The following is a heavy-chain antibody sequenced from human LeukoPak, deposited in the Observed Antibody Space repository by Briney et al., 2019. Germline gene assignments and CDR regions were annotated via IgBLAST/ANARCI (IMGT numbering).Heavy chain of an antibody. V-gene: IGHV4-39*01. Sequence: SETLSLTCTVSGDSTSSDRYYWGWIRQPPGKGLEWIGSIYYSGSTYYNPSLKSRVTISVDTSKNRFSLKLSSVTAADTAVYYCARGYDSSGYYLLSPYLDYWGQGTLVTVSS. CDR1: GDSTSSDRYY. J-gene: IGHJ4*02. D-gene: IGHD3-22*01. CDR3: ARGYDSSGYYLLSPYLDY. CDR2: IYYSGST.